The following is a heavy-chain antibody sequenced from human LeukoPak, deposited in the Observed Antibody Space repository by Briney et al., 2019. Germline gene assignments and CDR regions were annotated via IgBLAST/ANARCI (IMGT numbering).Heavy chain of an antibody. CDR3: SRDLKAIDTATYKEY. J-gene: IGHJ4*02. Sequence: SVKVSCKASGGMFTSYTVNWVRQAPGQGLEWMGRIVPILGQATYAQQFQGRVTITADKSTNTAYMTLSSLRSDDTAMYYCSRDLKAIDTATYKEYWGRGTLVTVSS. V-gene: IGHV1-69*08. CDR1: GGMFTSYT. D-gene: IGHD5-18*01. CDR2: IVPILGQA.